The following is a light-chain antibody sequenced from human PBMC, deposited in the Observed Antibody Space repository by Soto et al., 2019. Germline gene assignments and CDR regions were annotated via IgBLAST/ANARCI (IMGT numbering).Light chain of an antibody. CDR3: GSWDTRLRAYV. CDR2: DDT. J-gene: IGLJ1*01. V-gene: IGLV1-51*01. Sequence: QSVLKQPPSVSAAPGQKVTISCSASSSNIGGNSVSWYKHLPATAPKLLIYDDTTRPSAIPDRFSASKSATPATLRITGFPTGDDVDYYCGSWDTRLRAYVFGTGTKVTGL. CDR1: SSNIGGNS.